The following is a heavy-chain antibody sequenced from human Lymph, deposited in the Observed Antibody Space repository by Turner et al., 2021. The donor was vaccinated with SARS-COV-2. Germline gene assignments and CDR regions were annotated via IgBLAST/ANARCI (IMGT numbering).Heavy chain of an antibody. CDR3: ASFGGDYMFDY. D-gene: IGHD3-10*01. CDR1: GGTFSSYA. V-gene: IGHV1-69*01. J-gene: IGHJ4*02. Sequence: QVQLVQSGAEVKKPGSSLKVSCKASGGTFSSYAISGVRQAPGQGLEWMGGIIHIFGTPNYAQKFQGRVTMTADESTSTAYMELSSLRSEETGMYYCASFGGDYMFDYWGQGTLVTVSS. CDR2: IIHIFGTP.